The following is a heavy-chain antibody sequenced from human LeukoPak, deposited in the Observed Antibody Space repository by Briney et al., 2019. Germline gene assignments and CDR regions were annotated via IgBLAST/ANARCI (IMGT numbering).Heavy chain of an antibody. CDR3: ATETRITIFGVVPQYYFDY. CDR1: GFTFSSYA. J-gene: IGHJ4*02. Sequence: PGGSLRLSCAASGFTFSSYAMHWVRQAPGKGLEWVAVISYDGSNKYYADSVKGRFTISRDNSKNTLYLQMNSLRAEDTAVYYCATETRITIFGVVPQYYFDYWGQGTLVTVSS. CDR2: ISYDGSNK. V-gene: IGHV3-30-3*01. D-gene: IGHD3-3*01.